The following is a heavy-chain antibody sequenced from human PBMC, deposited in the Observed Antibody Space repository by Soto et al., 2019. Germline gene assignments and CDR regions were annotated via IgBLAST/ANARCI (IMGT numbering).Heavy chain of an antibody. Sequence: EVQLLESGGGLVQPGGSLRLSCAASGFTFSSYAMNWVRQAPGKGLEWVSAIGGSGGSTYYADSVKARFTISRDNSKNTLYLKMNSLRAEDTAVYYCAKGAVVRGVYDLDYWGQGTLVTVSS. D-gene: IGHD3-10*01. J-gene: IGHJ4*02. CDR3: AKGAVVRGVYDLDY. V-gene: IGHV3-23*01. CDR2: IGGSGGST. CDR1: GFTFSSYA.